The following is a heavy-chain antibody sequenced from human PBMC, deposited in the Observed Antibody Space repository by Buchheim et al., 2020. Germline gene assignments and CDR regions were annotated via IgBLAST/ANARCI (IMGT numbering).Heavy chain of an antibody. Sequence: EVQLLESGGGLVQPGGSLRLSCAASGFTFSSYAMSWVRQAPGKGLEWISAISGSGGSTYYADSVKGRFTISRDNSKHTLYLQRNSLRAEDTAVYYCAKDLGYCSGGSCYSSYGWGQGTL. V-gene: IGHV3-23*01. J-gene: IGHJ4*02. D-gene: IGHD2-15*01. CDR3: AKDLGYCSGGSCYSSYG. CDR2: ISGSGGST. CDR1: GFTFSSYA.